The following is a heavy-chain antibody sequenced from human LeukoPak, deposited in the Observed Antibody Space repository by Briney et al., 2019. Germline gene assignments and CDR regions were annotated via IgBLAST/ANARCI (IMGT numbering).Heavy chain of an antibody. D-gene: IGHD5-18*01. CDR1: GGSFSGYY. J-gene: IGHJ6*03. Sequence: SETLSLTCAVYGGSFSGYYWSWIRQPPGKGLEWIGEINHSGSTNYNPSLKSRVTTSVDTSKNQFSLKLTSVTAADTAVYYCARGPGYSYGSSYYYMDVWGKGTTVTVSS. V-gene: IGHV4-34*01. CDR2: INHSGST. CDR3: ARGPGYSYGSSYYYMDV.